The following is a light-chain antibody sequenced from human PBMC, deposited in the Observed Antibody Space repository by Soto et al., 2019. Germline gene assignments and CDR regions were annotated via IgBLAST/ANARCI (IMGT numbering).Light chain of an antibody. Sequence: SYELTQPPSVSVAPGQTARVTFGGDNIGSKSVHWFHQKPGQAPVVVVFDDSDRPSGIPERFSGSNSGNTATLTINRVEAGDEADYYCQVWDTTSDVVFGGGTQLTVL. J-gene: IGLJ7*01. CDR2: DDS. CDR1: NIGSKS. V-gene: IGLV3-21*02. CDR3: QVWDTTSDVV.